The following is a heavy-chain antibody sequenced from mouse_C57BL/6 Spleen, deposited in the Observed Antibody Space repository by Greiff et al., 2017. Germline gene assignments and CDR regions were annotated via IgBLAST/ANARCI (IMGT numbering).Heavy chain of an antibody. Sequence: QVQLQQPGAELVKPGASVKMSCKASGYTFTSYWITWVKQRPGQGLEWIGDIYPGSGSTNYNEKFKSKATLTVDTSSSTAYMQLSSLTSGDSAVYYCAYTGAWYFDVWGTGTTVTVSS. CDR3: AYTGAWYFDV. CDR1: GYTFTSYW. D-gene: IGHD1-1*01. CDR2: IYPGSGST. V-gene: IGHV1-55*01. J-gene: IGHJ1*03.